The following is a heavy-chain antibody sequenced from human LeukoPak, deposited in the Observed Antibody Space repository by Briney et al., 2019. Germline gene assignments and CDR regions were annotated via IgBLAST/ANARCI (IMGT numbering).Heavy chain of an antibody. V-gene: IGHV3-23*01. D-gene: IGHD3-9*01. Sequence: GGSLRLSCAASGFTFSSYAMSWVRQAPGKGLEWVSAISGSGGSTYYADSVKGRFTISRDNSKNTLYLQMNSLRAEDTAVYYCAKDLGYFDWLLQPFDYWGQGTLVTVSS. CDR1: GFTFSSYA. J-gene: IGHJ4*02. CDR3: AKDLGYFDWLLQPFDY. CDR2: ISGSGGST.